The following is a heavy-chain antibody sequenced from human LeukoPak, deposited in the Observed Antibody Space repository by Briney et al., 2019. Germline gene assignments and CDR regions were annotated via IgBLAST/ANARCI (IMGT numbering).Heavy chain of an antibody. CDR1: GGSISSDNYQ. J-gene: IGHJ5*02. CDR2: INYSGST. CDR3: ARYGSGSTWFDP. D-gene: IGHD3-10*01. Sequence: SETLSLTCTVSGGSISSDNYQWSWIRQPPGKGLEWIGYINYSGSTYYNPSLKSRVTISVDTSKNHFSLKLSSVTAADTAVYYCARYGSGSTWFDPWGQGTLVTVSS. V-gene: IGHV4-30-4*01.